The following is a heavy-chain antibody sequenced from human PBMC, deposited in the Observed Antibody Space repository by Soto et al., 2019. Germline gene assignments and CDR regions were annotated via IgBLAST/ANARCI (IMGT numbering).Heavy chain of an antibody. Sequence: GASVKVSCKASGYTFTSYGISWVRQAPGQGLEWMGWISAYNGNTNYAQKHQGRVTMTTDTSTSTAYMELRSLRSDDTAVYYCARGMVRGVIIYYYGMDVWGQGTTVTVSS. CDR1: GYTFTSYG. V-gene: IGHV1-18*01. D-gene: IGHD3-10*01. J-gene: IGHJ6*02. CDR3: ARGMVRGVIIYYYGMDV. CDR2: ISAYNGNT.